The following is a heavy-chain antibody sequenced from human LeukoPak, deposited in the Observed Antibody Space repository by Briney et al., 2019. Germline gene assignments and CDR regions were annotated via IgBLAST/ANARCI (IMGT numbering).Heavy chain of an antibody. Sequence: SESLSITRPLSAGSISSGSYCWGWIRQPAGKGLDWFGRIFTSGSTNYNPSLKSRVTISVDTSKNQFSLKLSSVTAADTAVYYCARDSRGSLGGYYYYYMDVWGKGTTVTVSS. D-gene: IGHD1-26*01. CDR1: AGSISSGSYC. CDR3: ARDSRGSLGGYYYYYMDV. CDR2: IFTSGST. J-gene: IGHJ6*03. V-gene: IGHV4-61*02.